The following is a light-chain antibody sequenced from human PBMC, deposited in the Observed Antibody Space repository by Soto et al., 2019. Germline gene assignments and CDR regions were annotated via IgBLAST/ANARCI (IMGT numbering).Light chain of an antibody. CDR3: AAWDDSLSGQV. J-gene: IGLJ1*01. CDR1: RSNIGSNY. Sequence: QTVVTHPPSASGTPGQRVTISCSGSRSNIGSNYVYWYQQLPGTAPKLLIYRNNQRPSGVPDRFSGSKSGTSASLAISGLRSEDEADYYCAAWDDSLSGQVFGTGTKLTVL. CDR2: RNN. V-gene: IGLV1-47*01.